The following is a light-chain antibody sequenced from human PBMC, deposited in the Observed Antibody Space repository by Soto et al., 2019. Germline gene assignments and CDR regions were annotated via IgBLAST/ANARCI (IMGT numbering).Light chain of an antibody. Sequence: DIQMTQSPSSLSASVGDRVSMSCRASQSIGTYLNWYQQKPGKPPKLLISVASTLQSGVPSRFSASGSGTDFALTISSLQPEDFATYYCQQSFSTRKFGQGTKVDIK. CDR2: VAS. CDR1: QSIGTY. V-gene: IGKV1-39*01. CDR3: QQSFSTRK. J-gene: IGKJ1*01.